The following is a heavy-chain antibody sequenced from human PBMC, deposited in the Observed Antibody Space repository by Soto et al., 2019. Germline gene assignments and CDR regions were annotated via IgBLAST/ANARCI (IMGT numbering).Heavy chain of an antibody. D-gene: IGHD2-21*01. J-gene: IGHJ4*03. V-gene: IGHV1-69*01. CDR1: GVTFSTSG. CDR3: ARVSPASCGGGNCYRLSSYFDS. CDR2: IIPLFGTP. Sequence: QVQLVQSGAEVKKTGSSLKVSCKTSGVTFSTSGISWVRQGPGQGLEWMGGIIPLFGTPKYARKFQGRVSITADDFATTTYLELCGRSSDDTAIYYCARVSPASCGGGNCYRLSSYFDSGGQGSQVVVSS.